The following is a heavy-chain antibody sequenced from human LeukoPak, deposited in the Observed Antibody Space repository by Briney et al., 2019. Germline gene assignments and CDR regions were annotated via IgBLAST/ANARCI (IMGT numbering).Heavy chain of an antibody. CDR2: IYTSGST. V-gene: IGHV4-61*02. J-gene: IGHJ4*02. CDR1: GGSISSGSYY. Sequence: SETLSLTCTVSGGSISSGSYYWSWIRQPAGNGLEWIGRIYTSGSTNYNPSLKSRVTISVDTSKNQSSLKLSSVTAADTAVYYCARDSQKSGWLDYWGQGTLVTVSS. CDR3: ARDSQKSGWLDY. D-gene: IGHD6-19*01.